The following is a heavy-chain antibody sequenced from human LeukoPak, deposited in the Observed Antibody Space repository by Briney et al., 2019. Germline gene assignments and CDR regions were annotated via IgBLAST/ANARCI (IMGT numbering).Heavy chain of an antibody. CDR2: ISGSGGST. J-gene: IGHJ6*03. CDR3: AKAGRNWNKGVRAYYYYYMDV. CDR1: GFTFSSYA. D-gene: IGHD1/OR15-1a*01. Sequence: GGSLRLSCAASGFTFSSYAMSWVRQAPGKGLEWVSAISGSGGSTYYADSVKGRFTISRDNSKNTLYLQMNSLRAEDTAVYYCAKAGRNWNKGVRAYYYYYMDVWGKETTVTVSS. V-gene: IGHV3-23*01.